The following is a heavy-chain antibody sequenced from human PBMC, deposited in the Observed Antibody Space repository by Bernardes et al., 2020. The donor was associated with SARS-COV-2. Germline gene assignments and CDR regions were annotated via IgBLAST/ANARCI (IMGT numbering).Heavy chain of an antibody. CDR2: IYWDDDK. J-gene: IGHJ4*02. D-gene: IGHD2-21*01. CDR1: GFSLSSGRVV. CDR3: AHMPCGDMNFPYYFDY. V-gene: IGHV2-5*02. Sequence: SGPTLVKPTQTLTLTCTLSGFSLSSGRVVVGWIRQPPGKALEWLALIYWDDDKRYSPSLKNRLTITRDTSKNQVVLTMTSMDPVDTATYYCAHMPCGDMNFPYYFDYWVQGTLVAVSS.